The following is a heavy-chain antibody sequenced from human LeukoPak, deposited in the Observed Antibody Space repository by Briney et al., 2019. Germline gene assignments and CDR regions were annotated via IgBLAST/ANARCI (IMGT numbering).Heavy chain of an antibody. D-gene: IGHD3-22*01. J-gene: IGHJ6*02. CDR1: GFTFSSYS. CDR3: ARMNQWGRGYGVYGMDV. V-gene: IGHV3-21*01. Sequence: KPGGSLRLSCAASGFTFSSYSMNWVRQAPGKGLEWVSSISSSSSYIYYADSVKGRFTISRDNAKNSLYLQMNGLRAEDTAVYYCARMNQWGRGYGVYGMDVWGQGTTVTVSS. CDR2: ISSSSSYI.